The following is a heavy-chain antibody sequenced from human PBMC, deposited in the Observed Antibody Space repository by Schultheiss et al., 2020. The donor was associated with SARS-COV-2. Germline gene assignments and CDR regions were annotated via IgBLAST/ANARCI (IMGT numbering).Heavy chain of an antibody. V-gene: IGHV3-74*01. Sequence: GGSLRLSCAVSGFTFSSYWMYWVRQAPGKGLVWVSRINTAGSTTTYTDSVKGRFTIFRDNAKNTLYLQMNSLRAEDTAVYYCASAPHSSSLAYWGQGTLVTVSS. J-gene: IGHJ4*02. CDR1: GFTFSSYW. CDR3: ASAPHSSSLAY. D-gene: IGHD6-13*01. CDR2: INTAGSTT.